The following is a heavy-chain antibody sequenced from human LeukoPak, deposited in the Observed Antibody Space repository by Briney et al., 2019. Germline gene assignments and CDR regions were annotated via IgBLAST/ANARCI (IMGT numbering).Heavy chain of an antibody. J-gene: IGHJ4*02. D-gene: IGHD4-11*01. V-gene: IGHV3-7*05. CDR3: ARDRAYSAFDY. Sequence: GGSLSLSCIASGFAFSSSWMAWVRQAPGKGLEWVANMNPDGSTKNYVDSVRGRFTISRDNAKNSLYLQMNSLRVDDTALYYCARDRAYSAFDYWGQGTLVTVSS. CDR1: GFAFSSSW. CDR2: MNPDGSTK.